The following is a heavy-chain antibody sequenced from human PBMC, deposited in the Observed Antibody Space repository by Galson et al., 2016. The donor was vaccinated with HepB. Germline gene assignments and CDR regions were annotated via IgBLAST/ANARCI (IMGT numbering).Heavy chain of an antibody. D-gene: IGHD5-12*01. Sequence: SLRLSCAASGFSVKTYAVNWVRQAPGKGLEWVAVLSTNGLSQHYADSVKGRFTIPKDNSKNTLYLQMNSLRVEDTAIYYCARDRGYNAFDYRPAYLGQGTLVTV. V-gene: IGHV3-30-3*01. CDR3: ARDRGYNAFDYRPAY. CDR1: GFSVKTYA. CDR2: LSTNGLSQ. J-gene: IGHJ4*02.